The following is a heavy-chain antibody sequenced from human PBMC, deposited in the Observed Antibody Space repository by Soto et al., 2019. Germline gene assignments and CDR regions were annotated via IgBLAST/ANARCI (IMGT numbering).Heavy chain of an antibody. CDR3: ARISQSDFWSGYYYFFDY. CDR1: GYTFTDYG. J-gene: IGHJ4*02. Sequence: ASVKVSCKASGYTFTDYGISWVRQAPGQGLQWMGWITAFNGNTKYAQQFQGRVTMTTDTSTSTAYMELRSLESDDTAVYYCARISQSDFWSGYYYFFDYWGQETLVTVS. CDR2: ITAFNGNT. V-gene: IGHV1-18*01. D-gene: IGHD3-3*01.